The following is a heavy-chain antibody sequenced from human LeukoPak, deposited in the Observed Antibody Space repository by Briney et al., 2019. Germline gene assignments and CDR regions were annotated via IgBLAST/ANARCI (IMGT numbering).Heavy chain of an antibody. Sequence: GGSLRLSCAASGFTFSSYAMSWVRQAPGKGLEWVSTINGGGVNTHYADSVGGRFTISRDNSKNTLFLHMNSLRDEDTAVYYCAKDLYSNYGPADYWGQGNLVTVSS. CDR1: GFTFSSYA. CDR3: AKDLYSNYGPADY. V-gene: IGHV3-23*01. D-gene: IGHD4-11*01. CDR2: INGGGVNT. J-gene: IGHJ4*02.